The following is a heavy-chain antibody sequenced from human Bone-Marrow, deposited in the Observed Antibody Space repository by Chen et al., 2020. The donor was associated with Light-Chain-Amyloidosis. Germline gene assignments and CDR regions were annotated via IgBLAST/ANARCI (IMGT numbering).Heavy chain of an antibody. D-gene: IGHD5-18*01. V-gene: IGHV3-7*03. CDR2: IKKDGSDK. J-gene: IGHJ4*02. CDR3: ATYNYYSFAD. Sequence: EVQLVESGGGLVQPGGSLRLSCAASGFTFSNYWMSWVRQAPGKGLEWVAHIKKDGSDKYYGDSVVSRLTNSRGNAKLSLYLQMTSLRAKDTAVYYCATYNYYSFADGGQGTRVTVSS. CDR1: GFTFSNYW.